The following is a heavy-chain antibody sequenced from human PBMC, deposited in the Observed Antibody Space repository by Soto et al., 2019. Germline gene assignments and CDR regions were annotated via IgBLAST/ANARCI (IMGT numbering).Heavy chain of an antibody. Sequence: VASVKVSCKVSGYTLTELSMHWVRQAPGKGLEWMGGFDPEDGETIYAQKFQGRVTMTEDTSTDTAYMELSSLRSEDTAVYYCATGEYYGITMIVWGQGTLVTVSS. J-gene: IGHJ4*02. V-gene: IGHV1-24*01. D-gene: IGHD3-22*01. CDR3: ATGEYYGITMIV. CDR2: FDPEDGET. CDR1: GYTLTELS.